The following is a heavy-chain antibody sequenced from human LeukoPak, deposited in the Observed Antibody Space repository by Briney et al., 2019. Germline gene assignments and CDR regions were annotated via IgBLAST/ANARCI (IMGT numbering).Heavy chain of an antibody. J-gene: IGHJ6*03. D-gene: IGHD3-10*01. CDR1: GGPISRYY. V-gene: IGHV4-59*08. CDR3: ARHSAPTMVRGVNYYYYYMDV. Sequence: SEPLSLTCTVSGGPISRYYWSWIRQPPGKGLEWIGYIYYSGSTNYNPSLKSRVTISVDTSKDQFSLEPSSVTAADTAVYYCARHSAPTMVRGVNYYYYYMDVWGKGTTVTVSS. CDR2: IYYSGST.